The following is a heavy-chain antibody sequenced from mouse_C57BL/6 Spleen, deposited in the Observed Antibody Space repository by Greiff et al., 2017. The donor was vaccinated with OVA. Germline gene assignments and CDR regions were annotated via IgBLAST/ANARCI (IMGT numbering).Heavy chain of an antibody. D-gene: IGHD2-3*01. CDR2: ISDGGSYT. J-gene: IGHJ3*01. V-gene: IGHV5-4*01. CDR3: ARDREIYDGYYGMFAY. CDR1: GFTFSSYA. Sequence: EVQRVESGGGLVKPGGSLKLSCAASGFTFSSYAMSWVRQTPEKRLEWVATISDGGSYTYYPDNVKGRFTISRDNAKNNLYLQMSHLKSEDTAMYYCARDREIYDGYYGMFAYWGQGTLVTVSA.